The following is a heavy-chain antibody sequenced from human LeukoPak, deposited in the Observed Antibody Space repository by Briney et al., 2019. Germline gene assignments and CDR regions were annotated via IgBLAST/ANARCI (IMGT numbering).Heavy chain of an antibody. D-gene: IGHD2-2*02. Sequence: SQTLSLTCTVSGGSISSGDYYWSWIRQPPGKGLKWIGCIYYSGSTYYNPSLKSRVTISVDTSKNQFSLKLSSVTAADTAVYYCAGVVVPAAIIWDAFDIWGQGTMVTVSS. CDR2: IYYSGST. J-gene: IGHJ3*02. CDR3: AGVVVPAAIIWDAFDI. V-gene: IGHV4-30-4*08. CDR1: GGSISSGDYY.